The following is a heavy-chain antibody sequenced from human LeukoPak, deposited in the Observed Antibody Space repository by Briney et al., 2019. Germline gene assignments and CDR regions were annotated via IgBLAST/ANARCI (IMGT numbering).Heavy chain of an antibody. Sequence: PGGSLRLSCAASGFTFSDYYMSWIRQAPGKGLEWVSYISSSGSTIYYADSVKGRFTISRDNAKNSLYLQMNSLRAEDTAVYYCARTTPTYYYYMDVWGKGTTVTVSS. CDR1: GFTFSDYY. CDR3: ARTTPTYYYYMDV. CDR2: ISSSGSTI. V-gene: IGHV3-11*01. J-gene: IGHJ6*03. D-gene: IGHD1-1*01.